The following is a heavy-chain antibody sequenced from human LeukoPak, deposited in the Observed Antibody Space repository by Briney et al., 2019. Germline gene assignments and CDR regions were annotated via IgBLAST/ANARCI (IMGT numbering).Heavy chain of an antibody. CDR1: GDYISSYY. V-gene: IGHV4-59*01. CDR3: ARRNDFDI. J-gene: IGHJ3*02. CDR2: IYYTGST. Sequence: SETLSLTCTVSGDYISSYYWNWIRQPPGKGLEWIGYIYYTGSTNYNPSLKSRVTMSVATSKKQFSLKLTSVTAADTAVYYCARRNDFDIWGQGTMVTVSS.